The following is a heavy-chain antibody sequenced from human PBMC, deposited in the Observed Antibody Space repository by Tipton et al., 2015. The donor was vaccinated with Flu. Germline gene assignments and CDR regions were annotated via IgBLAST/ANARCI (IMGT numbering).Heavy chain of an antibody. CDR3: ARDQTYYYDSSGYTPGY. V-gene: IGHV3-11*01. Sequence: SLRLSCAASGFTFSDYYMSWIRQAPGKGLEWVSYISSSGSTIYYADSVKGRFTISRDNAKNSLYLQMNSLRAEDTAVYYCARDQTYYYDSSGYTPGYWGQGTLVTVSS. D-gene: IGHD3-22*01. CDR2: ISSSGSTI. J-gene: IGHJ4*02. CDR1: GFTFSDYY.